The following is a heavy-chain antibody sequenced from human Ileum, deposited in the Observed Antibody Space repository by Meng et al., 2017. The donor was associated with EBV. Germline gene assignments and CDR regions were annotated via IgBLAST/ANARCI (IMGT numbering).Heavy chain of an antibody. CDR2: FYHRGDT. D-gene: IGHD1-7*01. CDR1: GDSISSDIW. Sequence: QVQRQESGPGLVKPSGTLSLTCTCSGDSISSDIWWSWVRQPPGKGLEWIGEFYHRGDTNYNPSLKSRVDISVDKSKNQFYLSLFSVTAADTAVYYCGRDQGRELINHWGQGTLVTVSS. CDR3: GRDQGRELINH. V-gene: IGHV4-4*02. J-gene: IGHJ4*02.